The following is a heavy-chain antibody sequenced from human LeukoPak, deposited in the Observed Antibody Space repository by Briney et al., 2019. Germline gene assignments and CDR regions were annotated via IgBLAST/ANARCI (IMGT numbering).Heavy chain of an antibody. CDR2: INPSGGRT. J-gene: IGHJ4*02. V-gene: IGHV1-46*01. D-gene: IGHD2-15*01. CDR1: GYTFTSYY. Sequence: ASVKVSCKASGYTFTSYYMHWVRQAPGQGLEWMGIINPSGGRTRYAQKFQGRVTMTRDTSTSTVYMELSRLRSEDTAVYYCAREVVGAPGYWGEGALVTVSS. CDR3: AREVVGAPGY.